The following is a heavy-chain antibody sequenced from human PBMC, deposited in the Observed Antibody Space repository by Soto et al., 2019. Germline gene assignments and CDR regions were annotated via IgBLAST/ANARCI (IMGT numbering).Heavy chain of an antibody. J-gene: IGHJ4*02. D-gene: IGHD1-26*01. V-gene: IGHV3-7*01. Sequence: PGGFLRLSCAASGFTFSSYYRSWVRQAQGKGLEWVANVNEDGSEKYYVDSVKGRFTVSRENAKNSLYLQMNSLRAEDTDVYYCEEWGGAGSDYWGPGTLVTVSS. CDR3: EEWGGAGSDY. CDR2: VNEDGSEK. CDR1: GFTFSSYY.